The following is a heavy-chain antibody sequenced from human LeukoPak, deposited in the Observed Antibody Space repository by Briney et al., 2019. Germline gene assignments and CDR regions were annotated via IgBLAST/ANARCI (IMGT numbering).Heavy chain of an antibody. V-gene: IGHV4-30-2*01. CDR3: AGDYGASYLCDY. D-gene: IGHD2-2*01. Sequence: SETLSLTCAVSGASVSSDSYSWGWIRQPPGKGLEWIGYIYHSGSTTYHPSLKSRVTMSLHRSKNQVSLRLSSLTAADTDVYYCAGDYGASYLCDYWGEGTLLTV. J-gene: IGHJ4*02. CDR1: GASVSSDSYS. CDR2: IYHSGST.